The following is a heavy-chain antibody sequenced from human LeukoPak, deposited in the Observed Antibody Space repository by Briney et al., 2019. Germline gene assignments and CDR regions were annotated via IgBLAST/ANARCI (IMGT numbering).Heavy chain of an antibody. J-gene: IGHJ4*02. V-gene: IGHV3-74*01. Sequence: GGSLRLSCAASGFTFSSYWMHWVRRAPGKGLVWVSRINSDGSSTSYADSVKGRFTISRDNAKNTLYLQMNSLRAEDTSVYYCAGSLAYCGGDCHAAFDYWGQGTLVTVSS. D-gene: IGHD2-21*02. CDR1: GFTFSSYW. CDR3: AGSLAYCGGDCHAAFDY. CDR2: INSDGSST.